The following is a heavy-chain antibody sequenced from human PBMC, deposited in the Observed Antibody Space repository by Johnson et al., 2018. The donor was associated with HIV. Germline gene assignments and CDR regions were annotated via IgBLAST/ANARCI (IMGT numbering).Heavy chain of an antibody. J-gene: IGHJ3*02. CDR3: TTRGFVVVPAANLHAFDI. CDR2: IRYDGSNT. Sequence: QVLLVESGGGVVRPGGSLRLSCAASGLTFSNYGSHWVRQAPGKGLEWVAFIRYDGSNTYYADSVKGRFTISRDDSKNTLYLQMNSLKTEDTAVYYCTTRGFVVVPAANLHAFDIWGQGTMVTVSS. D-gene: IGHD2-2*01. CDR1: GLTFSNYG. V-gene: IGHV3-30*02.